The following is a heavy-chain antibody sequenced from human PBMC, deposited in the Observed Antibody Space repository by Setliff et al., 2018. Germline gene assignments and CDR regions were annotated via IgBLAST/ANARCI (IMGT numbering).Heavy chain of an antibody. CDR1: GYIFTTHW. V-gene: IGHV5-51*01. D-gene: IGHD5-18*01. CDR2: IYPNDFST. Sequence: PGESLKISCQTSGYIFTTHWVGWVRQMPGKGLEWMGIIYPNDFSTRYSPSFEGQVTISADKSTSTVYLQWSSLKASDTAIYYCSRHGNVDTFDYWGQGTLVTVSS. J-gene: IGHJ4*02. CDR3: SRHGNVDTFDY.